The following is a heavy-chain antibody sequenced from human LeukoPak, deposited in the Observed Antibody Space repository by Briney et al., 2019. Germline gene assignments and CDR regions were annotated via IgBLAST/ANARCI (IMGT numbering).Heavy chain of an antibody. J-gene: IGHJ4*02. CDR2: INPSGTS. V-gene: IGHV1-46*04. CDR3: ARDMTTQGSREGIFDY. D-gene: IGHD3-10*01. CDR1: GYSFGTYY. Sequence: RASVKVSCKSSGYSFGTYYMHWVRQAPGQGLEWMGIINPSGTSSTTQKLHGRITMTRDMSTGTVYMELSSLRSEDTAVYYCARDMTTQGSREGIFDYWGQGTLVTVSS.